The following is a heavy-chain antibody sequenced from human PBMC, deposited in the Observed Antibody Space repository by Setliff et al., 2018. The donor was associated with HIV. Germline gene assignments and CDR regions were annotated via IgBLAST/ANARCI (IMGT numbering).Heavy chain of an antibody. CDR3: ARDGEYQVLHYYYSGMDV. CDR1: GYTFTRYG. CDR2: ISANNGNT. Sequence: GPSVKVSCKASGYTFTRYGISWVRQAPGQGLEWMGWISANNGNTKYAQRLQGRVTMTTDTSTSTAYMDLRSLRSDDTAVYFCARDGEYQVLHYYYSGMDVWGQVTTVTVSS. V-gene: IGHV1-18*01. D-gene: IGHD2-2*01. J-gene: IGHJ6*02.